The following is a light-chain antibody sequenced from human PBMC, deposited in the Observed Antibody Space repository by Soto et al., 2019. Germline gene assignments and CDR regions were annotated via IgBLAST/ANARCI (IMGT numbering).Light chain of an antibody. Sequence: DIQMTQSPSTLSASVGDRVTITCRASQNINSWLAWYQQKPGKAPNLLIYDASTLESGVPSRFSGSGSGTEFILTISSLQPEDFATYYCQQFHSFSRTFGQGTKVEVK. J-gene: IGKJ1*01. CDR3: QQFHSFSRT. CDR2: DAS. V-gene: IGKV1-5*01. CDR1: QNINSW.